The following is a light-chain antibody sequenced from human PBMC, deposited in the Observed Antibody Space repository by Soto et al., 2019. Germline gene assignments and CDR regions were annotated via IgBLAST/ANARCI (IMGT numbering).Light chain of an antibody. CDR2: DVS. CDR1: QSISSW. V-gene: IGKV1-5*01. Sequence: DIQMTHSPPTLSASVGDRVTITSRASQSISSWLAWYQQRPGKASNLLIYDVSSLESGVPSRFSGSGSGTEFTLTIRSLQPDDFATYYFQRYTNYPWTFGQGTEVEIK. CDR3: QRYTNYPWT. J-gene: IGKJ1*01.